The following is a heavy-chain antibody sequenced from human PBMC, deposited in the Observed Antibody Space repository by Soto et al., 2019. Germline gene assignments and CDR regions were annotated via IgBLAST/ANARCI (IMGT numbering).Heavy chain of an antibody. CDR3: ARGPTDYYDDSGDYFLDY. Sequence: QVQLVQSGAEVKKPGATVKVSRKASGYTFTTYGMSWVRQAPGQGLDWMGWISTYNGNTKYAERLQGRVTMTTDTTTSTAYMELRSLRSDDTAVYYCARGPTDYYDDSGDYFLDYWGQGTLVTVSS. J-gene: IGHJ4*02. CDR2: ISTYNGNT. V-gene: IGHV1-18*01. CDR1: GYTFTTYG. D-gene: IGHD3-22*01.